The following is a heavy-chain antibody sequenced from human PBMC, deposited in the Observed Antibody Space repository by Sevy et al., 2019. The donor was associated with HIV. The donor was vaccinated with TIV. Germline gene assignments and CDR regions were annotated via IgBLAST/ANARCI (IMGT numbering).Heavy chain of an antibody. CDR1: GYTFTSYD. V-gene: IGHV1-8*01. J-gene: IGHJ6*02. CDR3: ARTEPGIAAYGMDV. CDR2: MNPNSGNT. D-gene: IGHD6-13*01. Sequence: ASVKVSCKASGYTFTSYDINWVRQATGQGLEWMGWMNPNSGNTGYAQKFHGRVTMTRNTSISTAYMELSSLRSEDTAVYYCARTEPGIAAYGMDVWGQGTTVTVSS.